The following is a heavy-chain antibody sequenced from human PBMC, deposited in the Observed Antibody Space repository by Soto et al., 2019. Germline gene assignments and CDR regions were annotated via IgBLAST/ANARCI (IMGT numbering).Heavy chain of an antibody. CDR3: AIVAAAGTASDY. V-gene: IGHV4-34*01. D-gene: IGHD6-13*01. CDR1: GGSFSGYY. J-gene: IGHJ4*02. CDR2: INHSGST. Sequence: SETLSLTCAVYGGSFSGYYWSWIRQPPGKGLEWIGEINHSGSTNYNPSLKSRVTISVDTSKNQFSLKLGSVTAADTAVYYCAIVAAAGTASDYWGQGTLVNVSS.